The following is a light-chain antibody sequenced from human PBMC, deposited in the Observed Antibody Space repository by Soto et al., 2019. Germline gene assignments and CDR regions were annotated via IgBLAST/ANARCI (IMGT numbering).Light chain of an antibody. CDR3: SSYAGSSNV. CDR2: EVN. CDR1: SSDVGGYNY. Sequence: QSALTQPPSASGSPGQPVAISCTGTSSDVGGYNYVSWYQQHPGKAPKLMIYEVNKRPSGVPDRFSGSKSGNTASLTVSGLQAEDEADSYCSSYAGSSNVFGTGTKLTVL. V-gene: IGLV2-8*01. J-gene: IGLJ1*01.